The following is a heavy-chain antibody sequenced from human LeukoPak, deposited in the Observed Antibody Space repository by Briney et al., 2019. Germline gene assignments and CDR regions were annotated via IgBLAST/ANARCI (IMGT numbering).Heavy chain of an antibody. CDR1: GGSISSSNYY. Sequence: SETLSLTCTVSGGSISSSNYYWGWVRQPPGKGLEWIGSLSYGGSPYHNPSLKSRLTISVDTSKNQFSLKLRSVAAADTAVYYCARHRDXXFTNFDNWGQGTLVTVSS. CDR2: LSYGGSP. CDR3: ARHRDXXFTNFDN. D-gene: IGHD3-10*01. V-gene: IGHV4-39*01. J-gene: IGHJ4*02.